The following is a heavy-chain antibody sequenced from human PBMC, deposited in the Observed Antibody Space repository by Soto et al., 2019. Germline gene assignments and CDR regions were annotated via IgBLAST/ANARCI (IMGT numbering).Heavy chain of an antibody. CDR1: GYTFTSYG. J-gene: IGHJ4*02. CDR2: ISAYNGNT. D-gene: IGHD3-22*01. V-gene: IGHV1-18*04. Sequence: ASVKVSCKASGYTFTSYGISWLRQAPGQGLEWMGWISAYNGNTNYAQKLQGRVTMTTDTSTSTAYMELRSLRSDDTAVYYCARAPPYYYDSSGYPVDYWGQGTLVTVSS. CDR3: ARAPPYYYDSSGYPVDY.